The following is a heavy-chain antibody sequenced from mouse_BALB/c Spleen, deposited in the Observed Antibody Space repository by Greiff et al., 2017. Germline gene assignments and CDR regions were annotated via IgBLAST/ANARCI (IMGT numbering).Heavy chain of an antibody. V-gene: IGHV1-14*01. CDR1: GYTFTSYV. CDR2: INPYNDGT. CDR3: ARDYDGSSDVDWYLDV. D-gene: IGHD1-1*01. Sequence: EVKLQESGPELVKPGASVKMSCKASGYTFTSYVMHWVKQKPGQGLEWIGYINPYNDGTKYNEKFKGKATLTSDKSSSTAYMELSSLTSEDSAVYYCARDYDGSSDVDWYLDVWGAGTTVTVSS. J-gene: IGHJ1*01.